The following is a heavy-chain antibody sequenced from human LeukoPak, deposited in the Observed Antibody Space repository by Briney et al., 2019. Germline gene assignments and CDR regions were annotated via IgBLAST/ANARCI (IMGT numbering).Heavy chain of an antibody. D-gene: IGHD1-26*01. CDR1: GASFSSYY. CDR2: IYYSGST. CDR3: ARADSGSYSFDI. J-gene: IGHJ3*02. V-gene: IGHV4-59*01. Sequence: SETLSLTCTVSGASFSSYYWSWIRQPPGKGLEWIGYIYYSGSTDYNPSLKSRVTISVDTSKNQFSLKLSSVTAADTAVYYCARADSGSYSFDIWGQGTMVTVSS.